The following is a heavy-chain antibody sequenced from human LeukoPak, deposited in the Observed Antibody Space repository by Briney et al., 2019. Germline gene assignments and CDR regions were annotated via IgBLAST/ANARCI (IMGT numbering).Heavy chain of an antibody. D-gene: IGHD5-18*01. CDR2: ISYDGSNK. V-gene: IGHV3-30*18. CDR1: GFTFSSYG. J-gene: IGHJ4*02. CDR3: AKKLVTGFDY. Sequence: GGSLRLSCAASGFTFSSYGMHWVRQAPGKGLEWVAVISYDGSNKYYADSVKGRFTISRDNSKNTLYLQMNSLRAEDTAVYYCAKKLVTGFDYWGQGTLVTVSS.